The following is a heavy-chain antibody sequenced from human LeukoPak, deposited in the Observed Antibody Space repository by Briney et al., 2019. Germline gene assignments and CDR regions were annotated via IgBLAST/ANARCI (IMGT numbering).Heavy chain of an antibody. J-gene: IGHJ5*02. CDR3: ARAGYYGDYDGSNWFDP. CDR1: GGSFSGYY. V-gene: IGHV4-34*01. CDR2: INHSGST. Sequence: SETLSLTCAVYGGSFSGYYWSWIRQPPGKGLEWIGEINHSGSTNYNPSLKSRVTISVDTSKNQFSLKLSSVTAADTAVYYCARAGYYGDYDGSNWFDPWGQGTLVTVSS. D-gene: IGHD4-17*01.